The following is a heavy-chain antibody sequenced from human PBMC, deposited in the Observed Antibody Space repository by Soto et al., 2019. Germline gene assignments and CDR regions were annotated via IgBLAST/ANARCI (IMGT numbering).Heavy chain of an antibody. CDR1: GYTFTGYY. CDR2: INPNSGGT. V-gene: IGHV1-2*04. J-gene: IGHJ6*02. Sequence: ASVKVSCKASGYTFTGYYMHWVRQAPGQGLEWMGWINPNSGGTNYAQKFQGWVTMTRDTSISTAYMELSRLRSDDTAVYYCAREENHYYYYFGMDVWGQGTTVTVSS. CDR3: AREENHYYYYFGMDV.